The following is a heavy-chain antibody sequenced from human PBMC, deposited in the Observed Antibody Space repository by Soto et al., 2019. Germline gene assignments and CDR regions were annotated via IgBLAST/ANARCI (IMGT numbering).Heavy chain of an antibody. CDR2: IFSNDEK. Sequence: QVTLKESGPVLVKPTETLTLTCTVSGFSLSDSRMGVNWIRQSPGKALEWLAHIFSNDEKSYSTSLKSRLTLAKDTSKRQVVLTMTNAGPLDTATYYCSRIVIAAPANVLLDYWGQGTLVTVSS. CDR1: GFSLSDSRMG. V-gene: IGHV2-26*01. CDR3: SRIVIAAPANVLLDY. J-gene: IGHJ4*02. D-gene: IGHD6-13*01.